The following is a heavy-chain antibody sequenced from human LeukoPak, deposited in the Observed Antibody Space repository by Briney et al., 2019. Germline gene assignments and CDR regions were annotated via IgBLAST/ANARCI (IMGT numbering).Heavy chain of an antibody. CDR1: GFTFSAHY. CDR3: TRESGSLDY. CDR2: IRNKPNSYTT. D-gene: IGHD3-10*01. V-gene: IGHV3-72*01. Sequence: GGSLRLSCAASGFTFSAHYMDWVRQAPGKGLEWVGRIRNKPNSYTTEYAASVNGRFTTSRDDSKNSLYLQMNSLKTDDTAVYYCTRESGSLDYWGQGTLVTVSS. J-gene: IGHJ4*02.